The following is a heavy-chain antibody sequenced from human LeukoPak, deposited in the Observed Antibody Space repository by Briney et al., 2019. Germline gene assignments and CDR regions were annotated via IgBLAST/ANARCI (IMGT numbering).Heavy chain of an antibody. D-gene: IGHD2-2*01. CDR1: GCRFTSYW. J-gene: IGHJ4*02. CDR2: IYPGESDT. CDR3: ARLVCSSTRSVCSHFDY. V-gene: IGHV5-51*01. Sequence: GEALEISWKGSGCRFTSYWIGWGCQMPGKGLEWRGIIYPGESDTRYSPSFQGQVTISADKSISTAYLQCSSLKASDTAMYYCARLVCSSTRSVCSHFDYWGQGTLVTVSS.